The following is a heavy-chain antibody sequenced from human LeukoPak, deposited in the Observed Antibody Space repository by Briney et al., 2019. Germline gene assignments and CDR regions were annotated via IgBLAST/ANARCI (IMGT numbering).Heavy chain of an antibody. D-gene: IGHD3-10*01. J-gene: IGHJ6*03. Sequence: GGSLRLSCAASGFTFDDYGMSWVRQAPGKGLEWVSGINWNGGSTGYADSVKGRFTISRDNAKNSLYLQMNSLRAEDTALYYCARVDYYGSGSSSYYYYYMDVWGKGTTVTISS. CDR2: INWNGGST. CDR1: GFTFDDYG. V-gene: IGHV3-20*04. CDR3: ARVDYYGSGSSSYYYYYMDV.